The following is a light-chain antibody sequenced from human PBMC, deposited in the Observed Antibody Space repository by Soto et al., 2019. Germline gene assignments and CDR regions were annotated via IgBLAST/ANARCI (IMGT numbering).Light chain of an antibody. Sequence: DIQMTQSPSTLSASVGDRVTITCPASQSISSWLAWYQQKPEKAPKLLRYEASSLDGGVPSRFSGSGSGTDFTLTISSLQPADLATYYCQQYNSYPLTFGGGNKGDIK. CDR2: EAS. J-gene: IGKJ4*01. CDR3: QQYNSYPLT. V-gene: IGKV1-5*03. CDR1: QSISSW.